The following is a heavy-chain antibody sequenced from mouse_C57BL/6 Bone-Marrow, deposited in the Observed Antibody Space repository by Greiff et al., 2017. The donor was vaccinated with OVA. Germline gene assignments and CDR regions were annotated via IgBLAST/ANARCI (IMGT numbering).Heavy chain of an antibody. CDR3: ARWNYYGSSYAMDY. V-gene: IGHV1-26*01. D-gene: IGHD1-1*01. CDR1: GYTFTDYY. J-gene: IGHJ4*01. CDR2: INPNNGGT. Sequence: VQLQQSGPELVKPGASVKISCKASGYTFTDYYMNWVKQSHGKSLEWIGDINPNNGGTSYNQKFKGKATLTVDKSSSTAYMELRSLTSEDSAVYYCARWNYYGSSYAMDYWGQGTSGTVSS.